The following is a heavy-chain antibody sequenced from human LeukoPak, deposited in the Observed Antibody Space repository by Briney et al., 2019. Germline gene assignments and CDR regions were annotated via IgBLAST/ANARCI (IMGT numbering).Heavy chain of an antibody. CDR1: GFTVSSNY. J-gene: IGHJ6*03. CDR3: ARAQRGDYMDV. Sequence: GGSLRLSCAASGFTVSSNYMTWVRQAPGKGLEWVSVICAGGSTHYADSVKGRFTISRDNSKNTLYLLMNNLRAEDTAVYYCARAQRGDYMDVWGKGTTVTISS. CDR2: ICAGGST. V-gene: IGHV3-53*01. D-gene: IGHD6-25*01.